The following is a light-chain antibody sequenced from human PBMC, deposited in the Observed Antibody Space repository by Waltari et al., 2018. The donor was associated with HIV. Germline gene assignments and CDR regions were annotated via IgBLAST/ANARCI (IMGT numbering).Light chain of an antibody. V-gene: IGLV3-1*01. Sequence: SYDLTQPPSVSVSPGQTASITCPGHKLGDNPVSWDQQRPGQSPVLVIFDDTKRPSDIPERFSGSNSGNTATLTISGTQAMDEADYFCQAWDNSAAVFGSGTKVTVL. CDR3: QAWDNSAAV. CDR2: DDT. CDR1: KLGDNP. J-gene: IGLJ1*01.